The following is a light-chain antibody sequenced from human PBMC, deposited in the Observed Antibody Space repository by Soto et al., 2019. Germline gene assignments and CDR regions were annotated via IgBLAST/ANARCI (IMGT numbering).Light chain of an antibody. J-gene: IGLJ1*01. Sequence: QSALPQPRSVSGSPGQSVTISCTGTSSDVGGYNYVSWYQHHPGKAPKLMIYDVDKRPSGVPGRFSGSKSGNTASLTISGLQAEDEADYYCCSYAGSYPFVFGTGTKV. CDR3: CSYAGSYPFV. V-gene: IGLV2-11*01. CDR1: SSDVGGYNY. CDR2: DVD.